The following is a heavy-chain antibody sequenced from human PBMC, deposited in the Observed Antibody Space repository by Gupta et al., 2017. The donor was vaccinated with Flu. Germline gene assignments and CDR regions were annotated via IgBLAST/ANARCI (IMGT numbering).Heavy chain of an antibody. CDR1: GSTLTELS. D-gene: IGHD2-2*02. J-gene: IGHJ6*02. V-gene: IGHV1-24*01. Sequence: QVQLVQSGAEVKKPGASVKVSCKVSGSTLTELSMPWVRQAPGQGLEWMGGFDPEDGETIYAQKFQGRVTMTEDTSTDTAYMELSSLRSEDTAVYYCATDRPGICTSCYTRGYYGMDVWGQGTTVTVSS. CDR3: ATDRPGICTSCYTRGYYGMDV. CDR2: FDPEDGET.